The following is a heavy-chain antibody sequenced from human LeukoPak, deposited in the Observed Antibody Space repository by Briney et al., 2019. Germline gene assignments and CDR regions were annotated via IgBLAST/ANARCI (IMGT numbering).Heavy chain of an antibody. CDR2: VSSSGKT. CDR3: ATSTNIAVIDY. V-gene: IGHV4-4*08. J-gene: IGHJ4*02. CDR1: QSFTSYY. Sequence: SETLSLTCTVSQSFTSYYWSWIRQPPGKGLEWIGCVSSSGKTNFNPSLKSRVTISSDTTNHQFSLKLHSVTTADTAVYYCATSTNIAVIDYWGQGTLVTISS. D-gene: IGHD2/OR15-2a*01.